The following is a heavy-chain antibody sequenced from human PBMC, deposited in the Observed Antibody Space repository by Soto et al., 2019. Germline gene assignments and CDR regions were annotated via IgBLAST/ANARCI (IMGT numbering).Heavy chain of an antibody. CDR2: IYYSGST. J-gene: IGHJ4*02. D-gene: IGHD6-13*01. V-gene: IGHV4-39*01. CDR3: ASRPGQQQLGGFDY. CDR1: GGSISSSSYY. Sequence: SETLSLTGTVSGGSISSSSYYWGWIRQPPGKGLEWIGNIYYSGSTYYNPSLKSRVTISVDTSKNQFSLKLRSATAADTAVYYCASRPGQQQLGGFDYWGQGTLLAVSP.